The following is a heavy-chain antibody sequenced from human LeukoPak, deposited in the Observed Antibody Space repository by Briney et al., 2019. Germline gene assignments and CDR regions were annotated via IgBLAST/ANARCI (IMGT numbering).Heavy chain of an antibody. J-gene: IGHJ4*02. CDR3: ARVGALWFGGYVCDY. CDR2: ISSSSSYI. Sequence: GGSLRLSCAATGFTFSSYSMNWVRQAPGKGLEWVSSISSSSSYIYYADSVKGRFTISRDNAKNSLYLQMNSLRAEDTAVYYCARVGALWFGGYVCDYWGQGTLVTVSS. CDR1: GFTFSSYS. V-gene: IGHV3-21*01. D-gene: IGHD3-10*01.